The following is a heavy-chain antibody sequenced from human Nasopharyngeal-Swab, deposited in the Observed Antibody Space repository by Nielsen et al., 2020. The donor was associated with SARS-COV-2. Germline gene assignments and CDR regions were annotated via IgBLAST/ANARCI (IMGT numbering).Heavy chain of an antibody. CDR2: INTNTGNP. J-gene: IGHJ6*03. CDR1: GYTFTSYA. CDR3: ARDYIVVVPAAIINYYYYYYMDV. D-gene: IGHD2-2*01. V-gene: IGHV7-4-1*02. Sequence: ASVKVSCKASGYTFTSYAMNWVRQAPGQGLEWMGWINTNTGNPTYAQGFTGRFVFYLDTSVSTAYLQISSLKAEDTAVYYCARDYIVVVPAAIINYYYYYYMDVWGKGTTVTVSS.